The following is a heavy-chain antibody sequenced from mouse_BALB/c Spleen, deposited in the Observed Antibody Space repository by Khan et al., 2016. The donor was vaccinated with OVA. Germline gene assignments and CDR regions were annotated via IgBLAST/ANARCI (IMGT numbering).Heavy chain of an antibody. J-gene: IGHJ3*01. Sequence: VQLKESGPELMKPGASVKISCKASGYSFTSYYIHWVMESHGKSLEWIGYIDPFSGDTTYNQKFKGKATLTVDKSSSTAYLLLSNLTSEDSAVYYCTRHGYVAWFTYWGQGTLVTVSA. D-gene: IGHD2-2*01. CDR3: TRHGYVAWFTY. V-gene: IGHV1S135*01. CDR2: IDPFSGDT. CDR1: GYSFTSYY.